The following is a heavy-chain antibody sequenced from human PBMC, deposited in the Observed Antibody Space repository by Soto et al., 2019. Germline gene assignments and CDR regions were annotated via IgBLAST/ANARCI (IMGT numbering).Heavy chain of an antibody. CDR3: AKGLLGLYYALDV. J-gene: IGHJ6*02. Sequence: QVQLVESGGGVVHSGRSLRLSCIASGFTFSNYGIHWVRQGPGKGLEWVAFISSDGSRKLYADSVEGRCTISRDTSRTTVFVELNSLRVEDTAVYLCAKGLLGLYYALDVWGHGTAVTV. CDR2: ISSDGSRK. V-gene: IGHV3-30*18. CDR1: GFTFSNYG.